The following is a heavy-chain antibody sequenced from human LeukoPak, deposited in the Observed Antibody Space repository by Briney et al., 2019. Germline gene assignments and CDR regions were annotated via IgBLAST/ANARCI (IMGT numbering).Heavy chain of an antibody. J-gene: IGHJ6*02. V-gene: IGHV1-8*01. CDR3: ARDGLTGGFPYYYGMDV. CDR2: MNPNSGNT. D-gene: IGHD5-12*01. CDR1: GYTFTSYD. Sequence: ASVKVSCKASGYTFTSYDINWVRQATGQGLEWMGWMNPNSGNTGYAQKFQGRVTMTRDTSTSTVYMELSSLRSEDTAVYYCARDGLTGGFPYYYGMDVWGQGTTVTVSS.